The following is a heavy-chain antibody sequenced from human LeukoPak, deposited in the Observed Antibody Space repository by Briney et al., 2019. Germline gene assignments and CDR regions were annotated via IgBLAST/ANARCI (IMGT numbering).Heavy chain of an antibody. CDR2: ISGSGGST. Sequence: PGGSLRLSCAASGFTFSGYAMSWVRQALRKGLEWVSAISGSGGSTYYADSVKGRFTISRDNSKNTLYLQMNSLRAEDTAVYYCAKGYSGYEVDAFDIWGQGTMVTVSS. J-gene: IGHJ3*02. CDR1: GFTFSGYA. D-gene: IGHD5-12*01. CDR3: AKGYSGYEVDAFDI. V-gene: IGHV3-23*01.